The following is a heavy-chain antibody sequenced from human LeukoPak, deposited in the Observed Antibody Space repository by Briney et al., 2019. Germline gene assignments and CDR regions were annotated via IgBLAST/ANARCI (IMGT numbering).Heavy chain of an antibody. V-gene: IGHV3-74*01. Sequence: GGSLRLSCAASRVTSTITGMQWGRQAPGKGLVWVSRIKSDGSTRYADSVKGRFTISRDNAKNTVSLQMNSLRAEDTGVYYCARAPSEIGGYYPKFFRHWGQGTLVTVSP. J-gene: IGHJ1*01. D-gene: IGHD3-22*01. CDR1: RVTSTITG. CDR2: IKSDGST. CDR3: ARAPSEIGGYYPKFFRH.